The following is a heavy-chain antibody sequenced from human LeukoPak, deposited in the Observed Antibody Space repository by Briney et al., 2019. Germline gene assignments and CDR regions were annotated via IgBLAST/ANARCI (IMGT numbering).Heavy chain of an antibody. CDR2: INWNGGST. V-gene: IGHV3-20*04. Sequence: GGSLRLSCAASGFTFDDYGMSWVRQAPGKGLEWVSGINWNGGSTGYADSVKGRFTISRDNAKNSLYLQVNSLRAEDTALYYCARDGGRGYCTNGVCPHGYWGQGTLVTVSS. CDR3: ARDGGRGYCTNGVCPHGY. D-gene: IGHD2-8*01. J-gene: IGHJ4*02. CDR1: GFTFDDYG.